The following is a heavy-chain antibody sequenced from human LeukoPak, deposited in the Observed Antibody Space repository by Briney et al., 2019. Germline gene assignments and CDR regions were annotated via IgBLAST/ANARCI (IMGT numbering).Heavy chain of an antibody. D-gene: IGHD5-12*01. V-gene: IGHV3-7*04. CDR3: AGGRGYSGYDDFRY. CDR1: GFTFGSLC. CDR2: IYQDRRGI. Sequence: GSLRLSCVASGFTFGSLCMTWVRPAPQKRLEWVANIYQDRRGIFSLCSVKGRFTVSRDNAKNSLYLQMNRLRAEDTALYYCAGGRGYSGYDDFRYWGQGTLVTVSS. J-gene: IGHJ4*02.